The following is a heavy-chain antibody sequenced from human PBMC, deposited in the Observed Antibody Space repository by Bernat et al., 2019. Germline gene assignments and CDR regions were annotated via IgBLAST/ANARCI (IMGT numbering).Heavy chain of an antibody. D-gene: IGHD3-22*01. Sequence: EVQLLESGGGLVQPGGSLRLSCAASGFTFSNYAMSWVRQASGKGLEWVSTITGTGSNTYYADSVKGRFTISRDNSENTLYLQMNSVRAEDTAVYYCAKMRGAYDTSGYSPPDFDYWGQRTLVTVSS. CDR2: ITGTGSNT. CDR3: AKMRGAYDTSGYSPPDFDY. CDR1: GFTFSNYA. V-gene: IGHV3-23*01. J-gene: IGHJ4*02.